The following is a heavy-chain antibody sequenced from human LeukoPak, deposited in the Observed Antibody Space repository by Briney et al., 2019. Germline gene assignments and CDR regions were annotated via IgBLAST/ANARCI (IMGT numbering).Heavy chain of an antibody. CDR2: INSDGSST. Sequence: GGSLRLSCAASGFTFSSYWMHWVRQAPGEGLVWVSRINSDGSSTSYADSVKGRFTISRDNAKNTLYLQMNSLRAEDTAVYYCARGGRIAARPTDYWGQGTLVTVSS. J-gene: IGHJ4*02. D-gene: IGHD6-6*01. V-gene: IGHV3-74*01. CDR1: GFTFSSYW. CDR3: ARGGRIAARPTDY.